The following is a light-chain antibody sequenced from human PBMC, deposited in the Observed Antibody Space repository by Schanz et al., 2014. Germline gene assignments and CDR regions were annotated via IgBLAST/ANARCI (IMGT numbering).Light chain of an antibody. CDR3: SSYVGSNNWV. CDR2: EVS. V-gene: IGLV2-8*01. Sequence: QSVLTQPPSASGSPGQSVTISCTGTSSDIGGYNYVSWYQQHPGKAPKILIYEVSKRPSGVPDRFSGSKSGNTASLTVSGLQAEDEADYYCSSYVGSNNWVFGGGTKVTVL. CDR1: SSDIGGYNY. J-gene: IGLJ3*02.